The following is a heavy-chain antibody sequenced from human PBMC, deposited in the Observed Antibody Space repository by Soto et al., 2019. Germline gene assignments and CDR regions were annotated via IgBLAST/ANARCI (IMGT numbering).Heavy chain of an antibody. J-gene: IGHJ6*02. CDR3: ARDGLGYCSGGSCYGEIYYYYGMDV. Sequence: QVQLQESGPGLVKPSQTLSLTCTVSGGSISSGGYYWSWIRQHPGKGLEWIGYIYYSGSTYYNPSLKCRVTISVDTSKNQFSLKLSSVTAADTAVYYCARDGLGYCSGGSCYGEIYYYYGMDVWGQGTTVTVSS. V-gene: IGHV4-31*03. D-gene: IGHD2-15*01. CDR1: GGSISSGGYY. CDR2: IYYSGST.